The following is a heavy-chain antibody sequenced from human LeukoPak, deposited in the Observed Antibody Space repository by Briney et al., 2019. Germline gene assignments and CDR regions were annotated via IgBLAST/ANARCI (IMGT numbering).Heavy chain of an antibody. CDR2: ISGSGGST. V-gene: IGHV3-23*01. CDR3: AKDAPVAGTNPDY. D-gene: IGHD6-19*01. CDR1: VFIFSIYA. J-gene: IGHJ4*02. Sequence: GGSVRLSCAASVFIFSIYAMSWVRRAPGGGLEGVPDISGSGGSTYYADSVKGRLTISRDNSKNTLYLQMNSLRAEATAVYYCAKDAPVAGTNPDYWGQGTLVTVSS.